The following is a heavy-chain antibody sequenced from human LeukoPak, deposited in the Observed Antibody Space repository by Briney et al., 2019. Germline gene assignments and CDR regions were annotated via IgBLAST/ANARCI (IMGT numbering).Heavy chain of an antibody. J-gene: IGHJ4*02. CDR2: INPNSGGT. CDR3: ARAQYNWNYSSGY. V-gene: IGHV1-2*02. Sequence: ASVKVSCKASGYTFTGYYMHWVRQAPGQGLEWTGWINPNSGGTNYAQKFQGRVTMTRDTSISTAYMELSRLRSDDTAVYYCARAQYNWNYSSGYWGQGTLVTVSS. D-gene: IGHD1-7*01. CDR1: GYTFTGYY.